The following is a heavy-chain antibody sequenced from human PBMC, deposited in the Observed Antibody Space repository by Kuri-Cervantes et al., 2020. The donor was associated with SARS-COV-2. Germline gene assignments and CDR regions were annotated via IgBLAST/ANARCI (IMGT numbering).Heavy chain of an antibody. CDR1: SSSSYY. J-gene: IGHJ4*02. CDR2: ISGSGGST. V-gene: IGHV3-23*01. CDR3: AKSRWQQLSWLDY. D-gene: IGHD6-13*01. Sequence: SSSSYYWGWIRQPPGKGLEWVSAISGSGGSTYYADAVKGRFTISRDNSKNTLYLQMNSLRAEDTAVYYCAKSRWQQLSWLDYWGQGTLVTVSS.